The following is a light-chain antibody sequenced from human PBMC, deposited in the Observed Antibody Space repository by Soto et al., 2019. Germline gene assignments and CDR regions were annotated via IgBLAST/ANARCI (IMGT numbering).Light chain of an antibody. Sequence: DIQMTQSPSSLSASVGDRVTITCRASQSISSYLNWYQQKPGKAPKLLIYAASSLQSGVPSRFSGSGSGTDFTLTISSLQPEDFETYYFQQSYSTPRTFGGGTKVDI. CDR2: AAS. J-gene: IGKJ4*01. CDR3: QQSYSTPRT. V-gene: IGKV1-39*01. CDR1: QSISSY.